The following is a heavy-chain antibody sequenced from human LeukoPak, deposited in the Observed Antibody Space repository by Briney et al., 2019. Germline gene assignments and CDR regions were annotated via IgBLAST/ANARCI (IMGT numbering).Heavy chain of an antibody. V-gene: IGHV4-39*01. CDR3: ARGSSPFDY. CDR2: IYYSGST. CDR1: GGSISSSSYY. Sequence: SETLSLTCTVSGGSISSSSYYWGWIRQPPGKGLEWIGSIYYSGSTYYNPSHKSRVTISVDTSKNQFSLKLSSVTAADTAVYYCARGSSPFDYWGQGTLVTVSS. J-gene: IGHJ4*02.